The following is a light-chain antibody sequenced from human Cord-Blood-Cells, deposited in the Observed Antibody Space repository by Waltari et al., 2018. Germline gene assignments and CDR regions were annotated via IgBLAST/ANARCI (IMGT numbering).Light chain of an antibody. CDR1: SDSIASNY. J-gene: IGLJ1*01. V-gene: IGLV6-57*02. CDR2: EEK. CDR3: QSYDSSNYV. Sequence: NFMLTQPHSVSESPGKTVTISCTGSSDSIASNYVQWYQQRPGSAPTACIYEEKPRPSGGPDRFSGSIDSSSNSASLTISGLKTEDEADYYCQSYDSSNYVFGTGTKVTVL.